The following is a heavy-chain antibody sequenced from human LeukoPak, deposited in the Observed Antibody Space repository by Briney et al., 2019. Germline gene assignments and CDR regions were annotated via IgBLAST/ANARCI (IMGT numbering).Heavy chain of an antibody. CDR1: GYTFSSYY. D-gene: IGHD3-10*01. CDR2: INPNSGGT. V-gene: IGHV1-2*02. CDR3: VRDFGTITMVRGVWSFLTDSTGFDP. J-gene: IGHJ5*02. Sequence: ASVKVSCKASGYTFSSYYMHWVRQAPGQGLEWMGWINPNSGGTNYAQKFQGRVTMTRDTSISTAYMELSRLRSDDTAVYYCVRDFGTITMVRGVWSFLTDSTGFDPWGQGTLVTVSS.